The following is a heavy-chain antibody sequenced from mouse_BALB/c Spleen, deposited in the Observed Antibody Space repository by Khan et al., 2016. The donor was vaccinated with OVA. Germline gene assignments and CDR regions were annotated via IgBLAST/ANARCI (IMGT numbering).Heavy chain of an antibody. CDR2: INPTSGYT. J-gene: IGHJ2*01. Sequence: QVQLQQSGAELAKPGASVKMSCKASGYTFNTYWMHWVKQRPGQGLEWIGYINPTSGYTDYNEKFKDRATLSADKSSSTAYMQLSSLTSEDSAVYYCTRDRIDYWGQGTTLTVSS. CDR1: GYTFNTYW. CDR3: TRDRIDY. V-gene: IGHV1-7*01.